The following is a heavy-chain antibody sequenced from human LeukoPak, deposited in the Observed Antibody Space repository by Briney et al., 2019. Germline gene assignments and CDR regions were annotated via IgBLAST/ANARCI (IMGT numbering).Heavy chain of an antibody. V-gene: IGHV3-21*01. CDR2: ISSSSSYI. D-gene: IGHD2-2*01. CDR3: ARDSYSIVVVPAAKAYYYYYMDV. CDR1: GFTFSSYS. J-gene: IGHJ6*03. Sequence: GGSLRLSCAASGFTFSSYSMNWVRQAPGKGLEWVSSISSSSSYIYYADSVKGRFTISRDNAKNSLYLQMNSLRAEDTAVYYCARDSYSIVVVPAAKAYYYYYMDVWGKGTTVTVSS.